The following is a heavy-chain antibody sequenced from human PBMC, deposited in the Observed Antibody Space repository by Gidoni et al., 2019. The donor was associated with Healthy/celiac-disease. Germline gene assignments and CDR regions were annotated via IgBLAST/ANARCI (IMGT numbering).Heavy chain of an antibody. Sequence: QVQLVESGGGVVQPGGSLRLSCAASGFTFSSYGMHWVRQAPGKGLEWVAFIRYDGSNKYYSYSVKGRFTISSYNSKHTLYLQINSLRAEDTAVYYCAKQRTTVSYYYYGMDVWGQGTTVTVSS. V-gene: IGHV3-30*02. CDR3: AKQRTTVSYYYYGMDV. D-gene: IGHD4-4*01. J-gene: IGHJ6*02. CDR1: GFTFSSYG. CDR2: IRYDGSNK.